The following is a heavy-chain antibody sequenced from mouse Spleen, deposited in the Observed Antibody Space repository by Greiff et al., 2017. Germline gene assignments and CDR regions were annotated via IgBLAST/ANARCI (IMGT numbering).Heavy chain of an antibody. Sequence: VQLQQSGPELVKPGASVTISCKASGYSFTGYYMNWVKQSPEKSLECIGEINPSTGGTTYNQKFKAKATLTVDKSSSTAYMQLKSLTSEDSAVYYCARKSPRFAYWGQGTLVTVSA. CDR3: ARKSPRFAY. V-gene: IGHV1-42*01. CDR2: INPSTGGT. CDR1: GYSFTGYY. J-gene: IGHJ3*01.